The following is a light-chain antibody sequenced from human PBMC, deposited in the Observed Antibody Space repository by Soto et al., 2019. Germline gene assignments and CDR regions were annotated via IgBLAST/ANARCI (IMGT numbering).Light chain of an antibody. J-gene: IGKJ1*01. V-gene: IGKV3-20*01. CDR1: QSVSSNY. CDR3: KQYGSSPWT. Sequence: EIVLTQSPGTLSLSPGERATLSCRASQSVSSNYLAWYQQKPGQTPRLLIYGASSRATGIPDRFSCSGSGTDFTITISRREPEDCAVFYCKQYGSSPWTFGQGTKVEIK. CDR2: GAS.